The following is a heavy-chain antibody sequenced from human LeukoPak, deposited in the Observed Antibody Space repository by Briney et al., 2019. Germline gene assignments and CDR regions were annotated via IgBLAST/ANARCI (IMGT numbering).Heavy chain of an antibody. V-gene: IGHV4-59*01. CDR1: GGSISSYY. Sequence: PSETLSLTCTVSGGSISSYYWSWIRQPPGRGLEWIGYIYYSGSTNYNPSLKSRVTISVDTSKNQFSLKLSSVTAADTAVYYCARESSGRSFEGSSWSSYYYYGMDVWGQGTTVTVSS. D-gene: IGHD6-13*01. CDR2: IYYSGST. CDR3: ARESSGRSFEGSSWSSYYYYGMDV. J-gene: IGHJ6*02.